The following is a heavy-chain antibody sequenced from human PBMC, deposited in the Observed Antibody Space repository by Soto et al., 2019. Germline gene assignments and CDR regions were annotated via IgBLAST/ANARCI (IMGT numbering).Heavy chain of an antibody. CDR3: ASPTAMNYYYYGMSV. D-gene: IGHD5-18*01. V-gene: IGHV1-18*04. Sequence: ASVKVSCKASGYTFTSYGISWVRQAPGQGLEWMGWISAYNGNTNYAQKLQGRVTMTTDTSTSTAYMELRSLRSDDTAVYYCASPTAMNYYYYGMSVSRKGYTVVVSS. CDR2: ISAYNGNT. CDR1: GYTFTSYG. J-gene: IGHJ6*01.